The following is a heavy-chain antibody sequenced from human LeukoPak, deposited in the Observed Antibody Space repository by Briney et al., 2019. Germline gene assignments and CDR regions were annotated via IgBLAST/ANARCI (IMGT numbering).Heavy chain of an antibody. Sequence: GGSLRLSCAASGFTFSNSAMHWVRQSPGKGLEWVAVISYDGTKKYYAVSVQGRFTISRDTSKNTLYLQMDSLRAEDTAVYYCARDPNDILTGYCWFDPWGQGTLVTVSS. J-gene: IGHJ5*02. V-gene: IGHV3-30-3*01. CDR3: ARDPNDILTGYCWFDP. CDR2: ISYDGTKK. D-gene: IGHD3-9*01. CDR1: GFTFSNSA.